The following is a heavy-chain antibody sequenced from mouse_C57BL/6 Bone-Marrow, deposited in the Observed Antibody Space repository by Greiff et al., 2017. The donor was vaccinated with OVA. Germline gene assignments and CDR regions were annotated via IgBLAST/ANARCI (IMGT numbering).Heavy chain of an antibody. D-gene: IGHD1-1*02. J-gene: IGHJ1*03. CDR2: IHPNSGST. V-gene: IGHV1-64*01. CDR3: ARRAVAKGYFDV. CDR1: GYTLTSYW. Sequence: QVRLQQPGAELVKPGASVKLSCKASGYTLTSYWMHWVKQRPGQGLEWIGMIHPNSGSTNYNEKFKSKATLTVDKSSSTAYTQLSSLTSEDSAVYYCARRAVAKGYFDVWGTGTTVTVSS.